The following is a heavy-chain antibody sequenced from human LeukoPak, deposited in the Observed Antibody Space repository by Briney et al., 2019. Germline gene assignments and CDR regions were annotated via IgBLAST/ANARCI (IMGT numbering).Heavy chain of an antibody. CDR2: ISSSSSYI. CDR1: GFRFNLYA. V-gene: IGHV3-21*01. J-gene: IGHJ4*02. CDR3: AGTTYYYDSSGYPPLD. D-gene: IGHD3-22*01. Sequence: GGSLRLSCTASGFRFNLYAMTWVRQAPGKGLEWVSSISSSSSYIYYADSVKGRFTISRDNAKNSLYLQMNSLRAEDTAVYYCAGTTYYYDSSGYPPLDWGQGTLVTVSS.